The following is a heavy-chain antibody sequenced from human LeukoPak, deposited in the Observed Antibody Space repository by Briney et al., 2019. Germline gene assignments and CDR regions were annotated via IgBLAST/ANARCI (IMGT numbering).Heavy chain of an antibody. Sequence: ASVKVSCKASGYTFTRYYMHWVRQAPGQGLEWRGWIDPNSGGTNYAQKFQGRVTMTRDTSISTAYMVLNRLRSDDTAVYYCAREYYYGSGNYYNRIDYWGQGTLVTVSS. CDR2: IDPNSGGT. J-gene: IGHJ4*02. CDR1: GYTFTRYY. V-gene: IGHV1-2*02. CDR3: AREYYYGSGNYYNRIDY. D-gene: IGHD3-10*01.